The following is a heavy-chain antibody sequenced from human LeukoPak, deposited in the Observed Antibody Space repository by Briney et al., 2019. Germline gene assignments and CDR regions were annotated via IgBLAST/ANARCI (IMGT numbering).Heavy chain of an antibody. CDR2: ISYDGSNK. J-gene: IGHJ3*02. CDR3: ARDWGYYYDSSGYWRDDAFDI. Sequence: PGGSLRLSCAASGFTFSTYAMHWVRQAPGKGLEWVALISYDGSNKYYADSVKGRFTMSRDNAKNSLYLQMDSLRVEDTAVYYCARDWGYYYDSSGYWRDDAFDIWGQGTMVTVSS. D-gene: IGHD3-22*01. CDR1: GFTFSTYA. V-gene: IGHV3-30-3*01.